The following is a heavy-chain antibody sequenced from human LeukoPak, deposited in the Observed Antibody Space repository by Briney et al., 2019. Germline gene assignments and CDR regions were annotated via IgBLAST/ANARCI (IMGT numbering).Heavy chain of an antibody. CDR3: AKDRWTVTIIGDFDY. D-gene: IGHD4-17*01. CDR1: GFTFSSYA. CDR2: ISGSGGST. Sequence: PGGSLRLSCAASGFTFSSYAMSWVRQAPGKGLEWVSAISGSGGSTYYADSVKGRFTISRDNSKNTLYLQMNSLRAEDTAVYHCAKDRWTVTIIGDFDYWGQGTLVTVSS. J-gene: IGHJ4*02. V-gene: IGHV3-23*01.